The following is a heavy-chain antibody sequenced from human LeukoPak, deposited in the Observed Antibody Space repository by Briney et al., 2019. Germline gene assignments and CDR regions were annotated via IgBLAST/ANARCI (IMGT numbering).Heavy chain of an antibody. J-gene: IGHJ4*02. V-gene: IGHV1-18*01. Sequence: GASVKVSCKASGYTFTSYGISWVRQAPGQGLEWMGWISAYAQKFQGRVTMTTDTSTSTAYMELRSLRSDDTAVYYCARRFNYYDSSGYYEGFYFDYWGQGTLATVSS. D-gene: IGHD3-22*01. CDR3: ARRFNYYDSSGYYEGFYFDY. CDR1: GYTFTSYG. CDR2: ISAY.